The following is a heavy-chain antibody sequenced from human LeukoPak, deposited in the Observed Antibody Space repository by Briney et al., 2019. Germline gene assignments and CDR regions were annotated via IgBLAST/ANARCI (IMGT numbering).Heavy chain of an antibody. Sequence: GASVKVSCKASGYTFTSYYMHWVRQAPGQGLEWMGIINPSGGSTSYAQKFQGRVTMTRDTSTSTVYMELSSLRSEDTAVYYCARVATRGSDYGDRAPYFDYWGQGTLVTVSS. V-gene: IGHV1-46*01. D-gene: IGHD4-17*01. CDR3: ARVATRGSDYGDRAPYFDY. J-gene: IGHJ4*02. CDR1: GYTFTSYY. CDR2: INPSGGST.